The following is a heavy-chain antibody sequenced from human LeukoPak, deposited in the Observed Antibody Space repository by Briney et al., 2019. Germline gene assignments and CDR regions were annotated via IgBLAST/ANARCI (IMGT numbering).Heavy chain of an antibody. CDR2: ISYDGSNK. J-gene: IGHJ4*02. CDR1: GFTFSSYG. Sequence: GRSLRLSCAASGFTFSSYGMHWVRQAPGKGLEWVAVISYDGSNKYYADSVKGRFTISRDNSKNTLYLQMNSLRAEDTAVYYCAKGYSYGYSYFDYWGQGTLVTVSS. CDR3: AKGYSYGYSYFDY. D-gene: IGHD5-18*01. V-gene: IGHV3-30*18.